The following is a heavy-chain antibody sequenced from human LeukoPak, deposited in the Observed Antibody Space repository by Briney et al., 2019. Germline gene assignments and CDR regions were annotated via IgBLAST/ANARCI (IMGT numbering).Heavy chain of an antibody. CDR3: GDAFDI. V-gene: IGHV3-48*03. Sequence: GGSLRLSCAASGFIFSNYEMNWVRQAPGKGLEWVSYISSSGGTKYYADSVKGRFTISRENAKNSLYLQNCARGGSGSYYTRSGDAFDIWGQGTMVTVSS. J-gene: IGHJ3*02. CDR1: GFIFSNYE. CDR2: ISSSGGTK. D-gene: IGHD3-10*01.